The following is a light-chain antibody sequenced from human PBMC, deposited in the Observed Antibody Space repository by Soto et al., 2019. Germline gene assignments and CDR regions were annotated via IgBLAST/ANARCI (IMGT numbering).Light chain of an antibody. CDR3: SSYTSSSTDVL. J-gene: IGLJ2*01. CDR2: EVS. Sequence: QSVLTQPASVSGSPGQSITISCTGTGSDVGGYNYVSWYQQHPGTAPKLIIYEVSDRPSGVSNRFSGSKSGNTASLTISGLQAEDEADYYCSSYTSSSTDVLFGGGTKLTVL. CDR1: GSDVGGYNY. V-gene: IGLV2-14*01.